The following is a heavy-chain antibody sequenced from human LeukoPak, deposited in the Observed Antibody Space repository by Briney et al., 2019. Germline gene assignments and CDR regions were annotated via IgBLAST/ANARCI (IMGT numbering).Heavy chain of an antibody. D-gene: IGHD2-2*01. Sequence: GGPLRLSCAASGFTFSSYWMNWARQAPGKGLEWVASINHNGNVNYYVDSVKGRFTISRDNAKNSLYLQMSNLRAEDTAVYYCARNEYCSSTSCSNTNFDYWGQGTLVTVSS. CDR3: ARNEYCSSTSCSNTNFDY. CDR2: INHNGNVN. J-gene: IGHJ4*02. CDR1: GFTFSSYW. V-gene: IGHV3-7*03.